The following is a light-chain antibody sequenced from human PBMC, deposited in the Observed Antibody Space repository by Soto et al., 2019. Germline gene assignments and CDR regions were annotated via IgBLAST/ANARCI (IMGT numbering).Light chain of an antibody. CDR2: GAS. J-gene: IGKJ1*01. CDR3: QQYGSSPRT. V-gene: IGKV3-20*01. Sequence: EVLMTQSPATLSVAPGESVTLSCRASQSVSSSYLAWYQQKPGQAPRLLIYGASSRATGIPDRFSGSGSGTDFTLTISRLEPEDFAVYYCQQYGSSPRTFGQGTKVDI. CDR1: QSVSSSY.